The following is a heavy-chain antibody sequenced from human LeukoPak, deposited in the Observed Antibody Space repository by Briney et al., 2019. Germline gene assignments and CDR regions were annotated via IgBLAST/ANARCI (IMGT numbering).Heavy chain of an antibody. CDR3: ARGHYDFWSGYYDDY. CDR1: GGSFSGYY. J-gene: IGHJ4*02. V-gene: IGHV4-34*01. D-gene: IGHD3-3*01. CDR2: INHSGST. Sequence: SETLSLTCAVYGGSFSGYYWGWIRQPPGKGLEWIGEINHSGSTDYNPSLKSRVTISVDTSKNQFSLKLSSVTAADTAVYYCARGHYDFWSGYYDDYWGQGTLVTVSS.